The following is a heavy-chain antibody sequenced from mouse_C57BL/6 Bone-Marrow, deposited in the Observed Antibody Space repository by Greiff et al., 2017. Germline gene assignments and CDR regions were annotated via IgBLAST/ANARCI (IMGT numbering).Heavy chain of an antibody. CDR2: IHPNSGST. CDR1: GYTFTSYW. V-gene: IGHV1-64*01. CDR3: ARSRYYGSSYVDY. Sequence: VQLQQPGAELVKPGASVKLSCKASGYTFTSYWMHWVKQRPGQGLEWIGMIHPNSGSTNYNEKFKSKATLTEDKSSSTAYMQLSSLTSEDSAVYYCARSRYYGSSYVDYWGEGTTLTVSS. D-gene: IGHD1-1*01. J-gene: IGHJ2*01.